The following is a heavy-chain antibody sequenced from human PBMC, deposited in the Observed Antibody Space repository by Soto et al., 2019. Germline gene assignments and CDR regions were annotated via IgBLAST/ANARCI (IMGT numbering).Heavy chain of an antibody. CDR1: GGSISSYY. J-gene: IGHJ4*02. D-gene: IGHD4-4*01. CDR2: IYYSGST. V-gene: IGHV4-59*01. CDR3: ARAPDYSNGFAY. Sequence: PSETLSLTCTVSGGSISSYYWSWIRQPPGKGLEWIGYIYYSGSTNYNPSLKSRVTISVDTSKNQFSLKLSSVTAADTAVYYCARAPDYSNGFAYGGQGTMVTVSS.